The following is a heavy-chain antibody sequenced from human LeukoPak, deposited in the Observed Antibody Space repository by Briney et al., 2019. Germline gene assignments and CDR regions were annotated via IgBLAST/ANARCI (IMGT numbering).Heavy chain of an antibody. CDR3: AKYDSSGYYFDY. Sequence: GGSLRLSCAASGFTFSSYAMTWVRQAPGKGLEWVSVISGSGGSTYYADSVKGRFTISRDNSKNTLCLQINSLRAEDTAVYYCAKYDSSGYYFDYWGQGTLVTVSS. V-gene: IGHV3-23*01. J-gene: IGHJ4*02. CDR2: ISGSGGST. D-gene: IGHD3-22*01. CDR1: GFTFSSYA.